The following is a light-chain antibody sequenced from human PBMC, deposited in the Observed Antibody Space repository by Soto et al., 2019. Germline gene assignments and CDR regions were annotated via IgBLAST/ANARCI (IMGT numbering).Light chain of an antibody. CDR1: QSISSSY. V-gene: IGKV3-20*01. J-gene: IGKJ5*01. CDR2: DAS. Sequence: EIVLTQSPGALSLSPGERAPLSCRASQSISSSYLAWYQQKPGQAPRLLIYDASNRATGIPARFSGSGSGTDFTLTISSLEPEDFAVYYCQQYGGSPWTFGQGTRLEIK. CDR3: QQYGGSPWT.